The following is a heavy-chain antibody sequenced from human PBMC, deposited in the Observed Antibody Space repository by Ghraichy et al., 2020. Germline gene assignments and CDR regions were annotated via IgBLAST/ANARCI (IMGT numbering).Heavy chain of an antibody. CDR3: ARDLSPPNSIRLKVYYYGMDV. Sequence: SCAASGFTFSSYGMHWVRQAPGKGLEWVAVIWYDGSNKYYADSVKGRFTISRDNSKNTLYLQMNSLRAEDTAVYYCARDLSPPNSIRLKVYYYGMDVWGQGTTVTVSS. D-gene: IGHD1-7*01. J-gene: IGHJ6*02. V-gene: IGHV3-33*01. CDR1: GFTFSSYG. CDR2: IWYDGSNK.